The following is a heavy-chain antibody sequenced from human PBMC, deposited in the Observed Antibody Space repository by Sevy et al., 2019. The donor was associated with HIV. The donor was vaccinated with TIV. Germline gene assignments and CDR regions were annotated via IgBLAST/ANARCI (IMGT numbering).Heavy chain of an antibody. CDR1: GYTFTSYD. Sequence: ASVKVSCKASGYTFTSYDINWVRQATGQGLEWMGWMNPNSGNTGYAQKFQGRVTMTRNTSISTAYMELSSLRSEDTAVYYCAGVLRYFDWLLGGAFDIWGQGTMVTVSS. CDR3: AGVLRYFDWLLGGAFDI. CDR2: MNPNSGNT. V-gene: IGHV1-8*01. D-gene: IGHD3-9*01. J-gene: IGHJ3*02.